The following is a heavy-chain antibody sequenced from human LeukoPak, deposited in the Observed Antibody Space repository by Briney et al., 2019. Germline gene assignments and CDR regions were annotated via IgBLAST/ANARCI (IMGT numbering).Heavy chain of an antibody. CDR1: GFTFSSYW. J-gene: IGHJ1*01. D-gene: IGHD3-9*01. CDR2: IKQDGSEK. CDR3: VTLGDVLRYFDWLGPPEYFQH. Sequence: GGSLRLSCAASGFTFSSYWMSWVRQAPGKGLEWVANIKQDGSEKYYVDSVKGRFTISRDNAKNSLYLQMNSLRAEDTAVYYCVTLGDVLRYFDWLGPPEYFQHWGQGTLVTVSS. V-gene: IGHV3-7*01.